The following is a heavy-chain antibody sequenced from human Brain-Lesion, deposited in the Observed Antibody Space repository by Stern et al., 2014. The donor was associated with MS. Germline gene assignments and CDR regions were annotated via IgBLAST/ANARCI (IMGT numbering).Heavy chain of an antibody. Sequence: MPLVESGGGVVQPGKSLRLSCAASGFTFISYGIPGVRLAPAQGLERGALIWDDGSKKFYADSGKGRFAISRDTSKNTVYLQMNSLRVGDTAVYFCSRGKVASAPLDVWGQGTTVTVS. J-gene: IGHJ6*02. V-gene: IGHV3-33*01. CDR1: GFTFISYG. CDR3: SRGKVASAPLDV. CDR2: IWDDGSKK.